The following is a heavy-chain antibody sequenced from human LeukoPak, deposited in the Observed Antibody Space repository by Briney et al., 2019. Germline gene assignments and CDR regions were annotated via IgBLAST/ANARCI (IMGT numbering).Heavy chain of an antibody. V-gene: IGHV1-69*06. CDR1: GGTFSSYA. D-gene: IGHD1-26*01. CDR3: ASPTAYSGSYYDY. J-gene: IGHJ4*02. CDR2: IIPIFGTA. Sequence: ASVKVSCKASGGTFSSYAISWVRQAPGQGLEWMGGIIPIFGTANYAQKFQGRVTITADKSTSTAYMELSSLRSEDTAVYYCASPTAYSGSYYDYWGQGTLVTVSS.